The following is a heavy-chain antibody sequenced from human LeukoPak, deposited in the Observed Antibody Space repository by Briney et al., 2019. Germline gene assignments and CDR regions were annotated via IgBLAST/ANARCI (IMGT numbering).Heavy chain of an antibody. CDR2: IWYDGSNK. CDR1: GFTFSSYG. V-gene: IGHV3-33*01. Sequence: GGSLRLSCAASGFTFSSYGMHWVRQAPGKGLEWVAVIWYDGSNKYYADSVKGRFTISRDNSKNTLYLQMNSLRAEDTAVYYCARALAIVRGVISFASGETHFVLEERWFDPWGQGTLVTVSS. D-gene: IGHD3-10*01. J-gene: IGHJ5*02. CDR3: ARALAIVRGVISFASGETHFVLEERWFDP.